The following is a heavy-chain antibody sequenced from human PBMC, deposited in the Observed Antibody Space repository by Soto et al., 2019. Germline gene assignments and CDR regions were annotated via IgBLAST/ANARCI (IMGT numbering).Heavy chain of an antibody. CDR2: INPSGGST. CDR1: GYTFTSYY. Sequence: QVQLVQSGAEVKKPGASVKVSCKASGYTFTSYYMHWVRQAPGQGLEWMGIINPSGGSTSYAQKFQGRVTMTRDTSTSTVYMELSSLRSEDTAVYYCASGYSGYRPPLRYGMDVWGQGTTVTVSS. J-gene: IGHJ6*02. CDR3: ASGYSGYRPPLRYGMDV. D-gene: IGHD5-12*01. V-gene: IGHV1-46*01.